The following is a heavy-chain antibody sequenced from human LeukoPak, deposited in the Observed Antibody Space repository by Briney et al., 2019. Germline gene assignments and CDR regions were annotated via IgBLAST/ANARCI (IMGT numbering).Heavy chain of an antibody. CDR3: AREMGGELGAYYYYYMDV. CDR2: IYYFGVT. J-gene: IGHJ6*03. D-gene: IGHD3-16*01. V-gene: IGHV4-59*12. CDR1: GDSIRTYY. Sequence: KSSETLSLTCTVSGDSIRTYYWSWIRQPPGKGLEYIGYIYYFGVTNYNPSLKSRVTMSLDTSKNQFSLNLISVTAADTAVYYCAREMGGELGAYYYYYMDVWGKGTTVTVSS.